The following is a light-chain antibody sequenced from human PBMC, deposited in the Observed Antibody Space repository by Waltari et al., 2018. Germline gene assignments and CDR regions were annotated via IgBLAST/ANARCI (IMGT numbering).Light chain of an antibody. CDR1: QSISSL. Sequence: DIQMTQSPSTLSASVGDRVTITCRASQSISSLLAWYQQKPGKAPNLLMYTASILEIGVPPMFGGSGSWTEFTLTISSLQPDDFATYYCQQYSSYWTFGQGTKVEIK. J-gene: IGKJ1*01. V-gene: IGKV1-5*03. CDR2: TAS. CDR3: QQYSSYWT.